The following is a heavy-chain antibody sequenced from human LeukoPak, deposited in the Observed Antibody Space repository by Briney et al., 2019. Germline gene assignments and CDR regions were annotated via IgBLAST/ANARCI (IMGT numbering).Heavy chain of an antibody. Sequence: PSETLSLTCTVSGGSISSYYWSWIRQPPGKGLEWIGYISYSGSNNYNPSLKSRVSISVDTSKNQFSLKLSSVTAADTAVYYCARRAVVTSSYWFDPWGQGTLVTVSS. V-gene: IGHV4-59*12. J-gene: IGHJ5*02. D-gene: IGHD4-23*01. CDR1: GGSISSYY. CDR3: ARRAVVTSSYWFDP. CDR2: ISYSGSN.